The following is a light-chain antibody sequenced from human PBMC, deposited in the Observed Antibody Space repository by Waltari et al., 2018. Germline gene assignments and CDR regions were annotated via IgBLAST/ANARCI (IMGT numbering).Light chain of an antibody. Sequence: EIVLTQSPGTLSLSPGDKATLSCRASHSVSSNNLAWYQQKPGQAPRLLIYAASSRATGITDRFSGSGSGTVFTLTISRVEPEDFAVYYCQQYANSPRTFGQGTKVEIK. CDR3: QQYANSPRT. J-gene: IGKJ1*01. CDR1: HSVSSNN. V-gene: IGKV3-20*01. CDR2: AAS.